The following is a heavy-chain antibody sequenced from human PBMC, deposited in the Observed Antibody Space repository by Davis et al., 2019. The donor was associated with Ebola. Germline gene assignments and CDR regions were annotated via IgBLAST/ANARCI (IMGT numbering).Heavy chain of an antibody. CDR2: IYHSGRT. V-gene: IGHV4-38-2*01. D-gene: IGHD5-12*01. CDR3: ARIPTPCGYDLDY. J-gene: IGHJ4*02. Sequence: SETLSLTCSVSGYSISNGYHWGWIRQPPGKGLEWIGNIYHSGRTYYNPSLKSRLTISVDTSKNQFSLKVNSVTAADTAFYYCARIPTPCGYDLDYWGEGTLVTVSS. CDR1: GYSISNGYH.